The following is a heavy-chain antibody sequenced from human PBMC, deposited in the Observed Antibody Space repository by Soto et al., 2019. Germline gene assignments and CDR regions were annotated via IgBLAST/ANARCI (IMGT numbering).Heavy chain of an antibody. D-gene: IGHD3-22*01. J-gene: IGHJ3*02. V-gene: IGHV4-39*01. CDR2: IYYSGST. CDR3: ARQVYYYDSSGYSDPFDI. CDR1: GCSISSSSYY. Sequence: SETLSLTCIVSGCSISSSSYYWGWVRPPPRKGLEWIGSIYYSGSTFYNPSLKSRVTISVDTSKNQFSLKLSSVTAADTAVYYCARQVYYYDSSGYSDPFDIWGQGTMVTVSS.